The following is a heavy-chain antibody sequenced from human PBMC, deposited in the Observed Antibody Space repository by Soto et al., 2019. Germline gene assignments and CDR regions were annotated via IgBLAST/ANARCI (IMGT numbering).Heavy chain of an antibody. CDR2: INHSGST. CDR1: GGSFSGYY. J-gene: IGHJ5*02. Sequence: QVQLQQWGAGLLKPSETLSLTCAVYGGSFSGYYWSWIRQPPGKGLEWIGEINHSGSTNYNPSLKSRVTIPVDTSKNQFSLKLSSVTAADTAVYYCARVWCSSTSCYGWFDPWGQGTLVTVSS. V-gene: IGHV4-34*01. D-gene: IGHD2-2*01. CDR3: ARVWCSSTSCYGWFDP.